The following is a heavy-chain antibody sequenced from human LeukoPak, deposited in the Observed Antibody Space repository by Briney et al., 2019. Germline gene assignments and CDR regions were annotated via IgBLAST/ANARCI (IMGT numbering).Heavy chain of an antibody. CDR2: INWNGGST. J-gene: IGHJ4*02. CDR3: ARVTAYYDSSGYSGYYYFDY. CDR1: GFTFDDYG. D-gene: IGHD3-22*01. Sequence: PGGSLRLSXAASGFTFDDYGMSWVRQAPGKGLEWVSGINWNGGSTGYADSVKGRFTISRDNAKNSLYLQMNSLRAEDTALYYCARVTAYYDSSGYSGYYYFDYWGQGTLVTVSS. V-gene: IGHV3-20*04.